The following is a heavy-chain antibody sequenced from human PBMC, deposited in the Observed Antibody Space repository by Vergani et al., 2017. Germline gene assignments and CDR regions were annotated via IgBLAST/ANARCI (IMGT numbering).Heavy chain of an antibody. J-gene: IGHJ3*02. V-gene: IGHV1-3*01. CDR3: ASLLADPEEDAFDI. D-gene: IGHD2-15*01. CDR2: INAGNGNT. Sequence: QVQLVQSGAEVKKPGASVKVSCKASGYTFTSYAMHWVRKAPGQRLEWMGWINAGNGNTKSSQKFQGRVTITMDTSASTAYMEMSSLRSEDTAGYYCASLLADPEEDAFDIWGQGTMVTVSS. CDR1: GYTFTSYA.